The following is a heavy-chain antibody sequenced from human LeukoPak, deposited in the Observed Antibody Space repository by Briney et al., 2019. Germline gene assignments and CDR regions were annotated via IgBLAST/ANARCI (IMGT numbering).Heavy chain of an antibody. V-gene: IGHV4-4*07. CDR1: GGSINSHF. J-gene: IGHJ3*02. CDR3: ARVADYDSSGYNAFDI. CDR2: IYSSGTT. Sequence: SETLSLTCTVSGGSINSHFWTWIRQPAGKGLEWIGRIYSSGTTHYNPSLKSRVTMSVDTYKNQFSLKLRSVTAADTAVYFCARVADYDSSGYNAFDIWGRGTMVTVSS. D-gene: IGHD3-22*01.